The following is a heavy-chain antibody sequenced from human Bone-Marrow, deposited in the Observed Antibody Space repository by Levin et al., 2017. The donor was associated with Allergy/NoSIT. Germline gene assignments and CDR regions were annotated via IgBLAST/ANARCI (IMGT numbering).Heavy chain of an antibody. J-gene: IGHJ3*02. CDR1: GASISSSNW. Sequence: SETLSLTCAVSGASISSSNWWSWVRQSPGKGLEWFGEIYQSGNTSYNPSLKSRVTISVDKSKNQFSLKLISVTAADTAVYYCATCGDDCIDVFGIWGQGTMVTVSS. CDR3: ATCGDDCIDVFGI. CDR2: IYQSGNT. V-gene: IGHV4-4*02. D-gene: IGHD2-21*02.